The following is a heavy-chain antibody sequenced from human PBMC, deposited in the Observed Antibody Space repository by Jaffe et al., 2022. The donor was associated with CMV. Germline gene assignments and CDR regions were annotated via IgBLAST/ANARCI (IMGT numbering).Heavy chain of an antibody. CDR3: ASNYYYDSSGLPAFDI. CDR1: GGSISSSSYY. Sequence: QLQLQESGPGLVKPSETLSLTCTVSGGSISSSSYYWGWIRQPPGKGLEWIGSIYYSGSTYYNPSLKSRVTISVDTSKNQFSLKLSSVTAADTAVYYCASNYYYDSSGLPAFDIWGQGTMVTVSS. D-gene: IGHD3-22*01. J-gene: IGHJ3*02. CDR2: IYYSGST. V-gene: IGHV4-39*01.